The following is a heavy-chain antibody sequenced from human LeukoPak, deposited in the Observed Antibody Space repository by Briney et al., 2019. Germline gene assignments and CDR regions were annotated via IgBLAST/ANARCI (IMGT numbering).Heavy chain of an antibody. CDR1: GITFGSYW. Sequence: PGGSLSLSCAASGITFGSYWMTWVRQAPGKGLECVANIKPDGSEKHYVDSVEGRFTISRDNAKNSLFLEMNSLRAEDTAVYYCARGRMAVAGSYEYWGPGTLVTVSS. CDR2: IKPDGSEK. J-gene: IGHJ4*02. V-gene: IGHV3-7*05. D-gene: IGHD6-19*01. CDR3: ARGRMAVAGSYEY.